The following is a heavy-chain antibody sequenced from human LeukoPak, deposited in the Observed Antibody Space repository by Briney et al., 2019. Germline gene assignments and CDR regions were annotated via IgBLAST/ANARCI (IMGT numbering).Heavy chain of an antibody. D-gene: IGHD3-22*01. CDR3: ARDGLYYYDSSGYQPFDY. J-gene: IGHJ4*02. Sequence: GGSLRLSCVASGFTFSSYEMNWVRQAPGKGLEWLSYITTSDSTTHYADSVKGRFTISRDDAQNSLYLQMNSLRAEDTAVYYCARDGLYYYDSSGYQPFDYWGQGTLVTVSS. CDR2: ITTSDSTT. V-gene: IGHV3-48*03. CDR1: GFTFSSYE.